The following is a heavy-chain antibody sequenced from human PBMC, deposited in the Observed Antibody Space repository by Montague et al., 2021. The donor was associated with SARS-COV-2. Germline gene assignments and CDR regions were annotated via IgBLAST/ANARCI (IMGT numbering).Heavy chain of an antibody. V-gene: IGHV4-59*01. D-gene: IGHD5-24*01. J-gene: IGHJ4*02. CDR1: GGSISSYY. Sequence: SETLSLTCTVSGGSISSYYWCWIRQPPGKGLEWIGYIYNSGSTNXNSSLTSRDTISVDTSKNQFSLKLSAVTAADTAVYYCARVIPRWLQFDPYFDYWGQGTLVTVSS. CDR2: IYNSGST. CDR3: ARVIPRWLQFDPYFDY.